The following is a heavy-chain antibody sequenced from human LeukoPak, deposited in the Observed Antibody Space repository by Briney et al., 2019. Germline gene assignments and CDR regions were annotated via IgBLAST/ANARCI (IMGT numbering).Heavy chain of an antibody. D-gene: IGHD3-22*01. Sequence: GGSLRLSCAASGFTFSSYSMNWVRQAPGKGLEWVSSISSSGTTTYYADSVRGRFTISRDNAKNSVYLQMNSLGAEDTAVYHCARGGDSSGYYVWFDPWGQGTLVTVSS. CDR3: ARGGDSSGYYVWFDP. CDR2: ISSSGTTT. V-gene: IGHV3-48*01. J-gene: IGHJ5*02. CDR1: GFTFSSYS.